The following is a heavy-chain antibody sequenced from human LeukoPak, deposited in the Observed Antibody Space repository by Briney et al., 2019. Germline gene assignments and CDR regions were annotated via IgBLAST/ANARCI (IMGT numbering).Heavy chain of an antibody. D-gene: IGHD5-18*01. V-gene: IGHV1-18*01. Sequence: ASVTVSCKASGYTFTSYGISWVRQAPGQGLEWMGWISAYNGNTNYAQKLQGRVTMTTDTSTSTAYMELRSLRSDDTAVYYCARDRWIQLWLHTNNAFDIWGQGTMVTVSS. J-gene: IGHJ3*02. CDR2: ISAYNGNT. CDR1: GYTFTSYG. CDR3: ARDRWIQLWLHTNNAFDI.